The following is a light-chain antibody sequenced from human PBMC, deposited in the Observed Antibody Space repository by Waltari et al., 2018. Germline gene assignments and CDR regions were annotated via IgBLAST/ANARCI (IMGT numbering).Light chain of an antibody. CDR3: CSYAGTTTYV. J-gene: IGLJ1*01. CDR2: EVV. V-gene: IGLV2-23*02. Sequence: QSALTQPASVSGSPGQSITISCIGTSNDVGLYDLVSWYQHHPGKAPKVLIYEVVKRPSGVSSRFSASKSGNTASLTISGLQADDEADYHCCSYAGTTTYVFGGGTKVTVL. CDR1: SNDVGLYDL.